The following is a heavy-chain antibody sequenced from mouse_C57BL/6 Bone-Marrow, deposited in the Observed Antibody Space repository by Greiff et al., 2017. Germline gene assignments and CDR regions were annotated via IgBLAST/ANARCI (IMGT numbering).Heavy chain of an antibody. CDR3: ARRGDCYFDY. J-gene: IGHJ2*01. CDR1: GYTFTSYG. D-gene: IGHD2-13*01. Sequence: QVQLQQPGAELVRPGTSVKLSCKASGYTFTSYGMHWVKQRPGPGLEWIGVIDPSDSYTNYNQKFKGKATLTVDTNSSTAYMQLSSLTSADAAVYYCARRGDCYFDYWGQGTTLTVSS. V-gene: IGHV1-59*01. CDR2: IDPSDSYT.